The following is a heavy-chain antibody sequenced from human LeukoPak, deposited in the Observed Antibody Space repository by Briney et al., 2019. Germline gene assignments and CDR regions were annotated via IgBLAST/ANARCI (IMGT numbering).Heavy chain of an antibody. Sequence: GGSLRLSCADSGFTFSSYFIHWVRQAPGKGLEWVAVISDDGNNKYFADSVKGRFTISRDNSKNTLYLQMNSLRAEDTAVYYCARDRIGVVVPAANAFFDYWGQGTLITVSS. CDR2: ISDDGNNK. D-gene: IGHD2-2*01. J-gene: IGHJ4*02. V-gene: IGHV3-30*04. CDR1: GFTFSSYF. CDR3: ARDRIGVVVPAANAFFDY.